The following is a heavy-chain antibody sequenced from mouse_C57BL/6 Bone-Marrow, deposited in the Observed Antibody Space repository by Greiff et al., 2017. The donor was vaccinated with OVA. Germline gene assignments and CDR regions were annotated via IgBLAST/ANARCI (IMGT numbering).Heavy chain of an antibody. CDR2: IDPGTGGT. CDR3: TRWGYYGRPFAY. D-gene: IGHD1-1*01. V-gene: IGHV1-15*01. Sequence: VQLVESGAELVRPGASVTLSCKASGYTFTDYEMHWVKQTPVHGLEWIGAIDPGTGGTAYNQKFKGKAILTADKSSSTDYMELRSLTSEDSAGYYCTRWGYYGRPFAYWGQGTLVTVSA. J-gene: IGHJ3*01. CDR1: GYTFTDYE.